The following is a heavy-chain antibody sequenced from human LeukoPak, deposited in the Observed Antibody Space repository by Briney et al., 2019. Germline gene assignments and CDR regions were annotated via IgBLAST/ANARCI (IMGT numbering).Heavy chain of an antibody. V-gene: IGHV3-30*18. D-gene: IGHD2-8*01. CDR2: ISYDGSNK. CDR3: AKDRGDIVLMSGYYMDV. CDR1: GFTFSSYG. Sequence: GGSLRLSCAASGFTFSSYGMHWVRQAPGKGLEWVAVISYDGSNKYYADSVKGRFTISRDNSKNTLYLQMNSLRAEDTAVYYCAKDRGDIVLMSGYYMDVWGKGTTVTVSS. J-gene: IGHJ6*03.